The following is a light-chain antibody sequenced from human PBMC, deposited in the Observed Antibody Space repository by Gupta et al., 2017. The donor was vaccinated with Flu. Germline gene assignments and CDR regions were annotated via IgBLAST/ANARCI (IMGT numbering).Light chain of an antibody. CDR1: QSISSW. V-gene: IGKV1-5*03. Sequence: VGDRGTITCRASQSISSWLAWYQQKPGKAPKLLIYKASSLESGVPSRFSGSGSGTEFTLTISSLQPDDFATYYCQQYNTYWTFGQGTKVEIK. CDR3: QQYNTYWT. CDR2: KAS. J-gene: IGKJ1*01.